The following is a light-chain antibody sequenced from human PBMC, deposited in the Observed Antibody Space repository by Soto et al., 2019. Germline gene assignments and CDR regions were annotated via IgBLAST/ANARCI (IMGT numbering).Light chain of an antibody. J-gene: IGKJ5*01. CDR3: QQADSFPIT. V-gene: IGKV1-39*01. Sequence: DILMTQSPSSLSASVGDRVIITCRASQSISSYLNWYQQKPGKAPKLLIYVASSLHSGVPSRFSGSGSGTDFTLTISSLHPEDFATYYCQQADSFPITFGQGTRLEIK. CDR2: VAS. CDR1: QSISSY.